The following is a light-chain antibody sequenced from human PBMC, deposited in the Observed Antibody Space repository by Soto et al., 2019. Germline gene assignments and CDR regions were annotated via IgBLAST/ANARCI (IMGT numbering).Light chain of an antibody. Sequence: QSVLTQPPSASGTPGQRVTISCSGSSSNIGSNTVNWYQQLPGTAPKLLIYSNNQRPSGVPDRFSGSKSGTSASLASSVLQSEDEADYYCAAWDDRLNGRVFGGGTKLTVL. CDR2: SNN. J-gene: IGLJ2*01. V-gene: IGLV1-44*01. CDR1: SSNIGSNT. CDR3: AAWDDRLNGRV.